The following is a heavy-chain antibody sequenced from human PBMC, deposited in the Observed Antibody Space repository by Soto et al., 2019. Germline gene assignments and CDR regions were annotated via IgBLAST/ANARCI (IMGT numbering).Heavy chain of an antibody. CDR2: TSSYNIDT. V-gene: IGHV1-18*01. J-gene: IGHJ6*02. D-gene: IGHD3-3*01. CDR3: ARGHGVIIGAMDV. CDR1: GYRFETYA. Sequence: ASVKVSCKSSGYRFETYAMNWVRQAPGQGLEWMGCTSSYNIDTFYADKFQDRVSMTTDTSTGTAYMELRSLSSDDTAVYYCARGHGVIIGAMDVGGQGTAVTVSS.